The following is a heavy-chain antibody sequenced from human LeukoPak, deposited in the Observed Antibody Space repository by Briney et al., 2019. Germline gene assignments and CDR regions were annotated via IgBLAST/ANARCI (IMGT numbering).Heavy chain of an antibody. CDR2: IYYSGST. CDR3: ARHAPSIAARPVSGFDY. CDR1: GGXISSSSYY. D-gene: IGHD6-6*01. Sequence: XXLSXTCXVSGGXISSSSYYWGWIRQXPGXGLEWIGSIYYSGSTYYNPSLKSRVTISVDTSKNQFSLKLSSVTAADTAVYYCARHAPSIAARPVSGFDYWGQGTLVTVSS. J-gene: IGHJ4*02. V-gene: IGHV4-39*01.